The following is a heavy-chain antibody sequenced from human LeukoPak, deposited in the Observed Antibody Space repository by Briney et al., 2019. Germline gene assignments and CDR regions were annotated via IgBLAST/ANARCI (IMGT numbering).Heavy chain of an antibody. D-gene: IGHD3-16*02. CDR2: ISYDGSNK. J-gene: IGHJ4*02. Sequence: GRSLRLSCAASGFTFSSYAMHWVRQAPGKGLEWVAVISYDGSNKYYADSVKGRFTISRDNSKNTLYLQMNSLRAEDTAVYYCVRDRALDYWGQGTLVTVSS. CDR3: VRDRALDY. CDR1: GFTFSSYA. V-gene: IGHV3-30-3*01.